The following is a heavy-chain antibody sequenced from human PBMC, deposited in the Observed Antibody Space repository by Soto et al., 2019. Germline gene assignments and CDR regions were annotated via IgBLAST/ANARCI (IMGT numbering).Heavy chain of an antibody. D-gene: IGHD2-8*01. CDR1: GYTFTHYY. V-gene: IGHV1-46*01. Sequence: QVQLVQSGAEVKKPGASVKVSCKASGYTFTHYYIHWVRQAPGQGLEWMGMIKPSGGRTDYAQKFQGRLTMPTHTATTTVYMEMSSLRSDDTAVYYCARPPFPGCINGVCYPCDHWGQGTPGHRLL. CDR2: IKPSGGRT. CDR3: ARPPFPGCINGVCYPCDH. J-gene: IGHJ4*02.